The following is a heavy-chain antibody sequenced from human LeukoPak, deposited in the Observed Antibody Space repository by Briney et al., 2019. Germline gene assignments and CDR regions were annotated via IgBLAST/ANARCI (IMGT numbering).Heavy chain of an antibody. CDR1: GYTFTSYD. Sequence: PSVKVSCKASGYTFTSYDINWVRQANGQGLEWMGWMNPNSGNTGYAQKFQGRVTMTRNTSISTAYMELSSLRSEDTAVYYCARSAVGFWSGYLYYYMDVWGKGTTVTVSS. J-gene: IGHJ6*03. CDR3: ARSAVGFWSGYLYYYMDV. D-gene: IGHD3-3*01. V-gene: IGHV1-8*01. CDR2: MNPNSGNT.